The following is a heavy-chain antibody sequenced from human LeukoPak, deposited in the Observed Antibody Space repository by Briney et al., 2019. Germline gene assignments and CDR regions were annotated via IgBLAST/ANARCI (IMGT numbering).Heavy chain of an antibody. V-gene: IGHV4-39*07. CDR3: ARHLSGATTLDY. J-gene: IGHJ4*02. D-gene: IGHD5-12*01. CDR1: GGSISSSSYY. CDR2: IYYSGST. Sequence: PSETLSLTCTFSGGSISSSSYYWGWIRQPPGKGLEWIGSIYYSGSTYYNPSLKSRVTISVDTSKNQFSLKLSSVTAADTAVYYCARHLSGATTLDYWGQGTLVTVSS.